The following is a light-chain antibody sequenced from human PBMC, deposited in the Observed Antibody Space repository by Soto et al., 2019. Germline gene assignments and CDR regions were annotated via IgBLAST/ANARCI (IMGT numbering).Light chain of an antibody. CDR3: ATWDDSLSGYVV. J-gene: IGLJ2*01. CDR1: SSNIGSNY. Sequence: QSVLTQPPSASGTPGQRVTISCSGSSSNIGSNYVYWYQQFPGTAPKLLIQRNNERPSGVPDRFSGSKSGTSASLAISGLRSEDEADYYCATWDDSLSGYVVFGGGTQLTVL. CDR2: RNN. V-gene: IGLV1-47*01.